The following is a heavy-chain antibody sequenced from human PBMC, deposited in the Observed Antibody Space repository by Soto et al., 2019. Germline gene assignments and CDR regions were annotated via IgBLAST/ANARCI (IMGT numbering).Heavy chain of an antibody. J-gene: IGHJ6*02. V-gene: IGHV1-58*02. Sequence: SVKVSCKATGFDFGSFGIQFLRQPRGRGFEWIGWIVVASGRTNYARQFQGRVAFSRDMSSTTAYMDLYDLKSDDTAVYFCPGGHPHTAIGWPVWGQGTTVTVSS. CDR3: PGGHPHTAIGWPV. CDR2: IVVASGRT. CDR1: GFDFGSFG.